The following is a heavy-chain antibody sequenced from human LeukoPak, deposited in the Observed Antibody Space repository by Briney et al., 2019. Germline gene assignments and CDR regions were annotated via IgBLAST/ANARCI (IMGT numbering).Heavy chain of an antibody. CDR3: ARDRGYSYGSDY. D-gene: IGHD5-18*01. J-gene: IGHJ4*02. CDR2: IHHSGST. Sequence: PSETLSLTCTVSGYSISSGYYWGWIRQPPGKGLEWIGSIHHSGSTYYNPSLKSRVTISVDTSKNQFSLKLSSVTAADTAVYYCARDRGYSYGSDYWGQGTLVTVSS. V-gene: IGHV4-38-2*02. CDR1: GYSISSGYY.